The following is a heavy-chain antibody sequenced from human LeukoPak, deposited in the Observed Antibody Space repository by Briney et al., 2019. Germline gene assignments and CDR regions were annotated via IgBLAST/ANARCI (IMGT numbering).Heavy chain of an antibody. CDR1: GYTFTSYG. V-gene: IGHV1-18*01. D-gene: IGHD3-10*01. J-gene: IGHJ3*02. CDR3: ARAIELLNAFDI. CDR2: ISAYNGNT. Sequence: ASVTVSCTASGYTFTSYGISWVRQAPGQGLEWMGWISAYNGNTNYAQKLQGRVTMTTDTSTSTAYMELRSLRSDDTAVYYCARAIELLNAFDIWGQGAMVTVSS.